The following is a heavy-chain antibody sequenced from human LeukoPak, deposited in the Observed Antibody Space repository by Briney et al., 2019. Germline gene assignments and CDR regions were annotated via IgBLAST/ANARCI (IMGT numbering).Heavy chain of an antibody. V-gene: IGHV5-51*01. J-gene: IGHJ3*02. CDR1: GYSFTSYW. Sequence: GESLKISCKGSGYSFTSYWIGWVRQMPGKGLEWMGIIYPGDSDTRYSPSFQGQVTISADKSISTAYLQWSSLKASDTAMYYCAGSIVVAPAAILGAFDIWGQGTMVTVSS. CDR2: IYPGDSDT. D-gene: IGHD2-2*02. CDR3: AGSIVVAPAAILGAFDI.